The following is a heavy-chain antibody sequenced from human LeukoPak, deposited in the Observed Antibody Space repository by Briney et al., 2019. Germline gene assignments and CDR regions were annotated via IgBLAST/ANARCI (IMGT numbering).Heavy chain of an antibody. D-gene: IGHD3-10*01. CDR3: ARDRYGSGSYYFDY. J-gene: IGHJ4*02. CDR1: GFTFSTYA. CDR2: ISYDGSNK. V-gene: IGHV3-30-3*01. Sequence: HPGGCLRLSCAASGFTFSTYAMHWVRQAPGKGLEWVAVISYDGSNKYYADSVKGRFTISRDNSKNTLYLQMNSLRAEDTAVYYCARDRYGSGSYYFDYWGQGTLVTVSS.